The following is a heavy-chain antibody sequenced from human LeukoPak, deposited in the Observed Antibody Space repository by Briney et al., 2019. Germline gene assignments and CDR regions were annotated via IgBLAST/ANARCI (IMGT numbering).Heavy chain of an antibody. CDR2: ISSWSSAI. J-gene: IGHJ4*02. Sequence: PGGSLRLSCAASGFTFNSYSMSWVRQGPGKGLEWVSHISSWSSAIFYADSVKGRFIISRDNAKNSVYLQMNSLRAEDTAVYYCAREGSSDHYYDFWGQGTLVTVSS. V-gene: IGHV3-48*04. CDR3: AREGSSDHYYDF. CDR1: GFTFNSYS. D-gene: IGHD2-2*01.